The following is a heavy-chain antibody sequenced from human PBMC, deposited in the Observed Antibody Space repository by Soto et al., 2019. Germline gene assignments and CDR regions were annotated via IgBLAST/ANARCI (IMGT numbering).Heavy chain of an antibody. CDR3: ASLYSSSWYYRTYGMDV. CDR2: ISSSSSYT. J-gene: IGHJ6*02. Sequence: QVQLVESGGGLVKPGGSLRLSCAASGFTFSDYYMSWIRQAPGKGLEWVSYISSSSSYTNYADSVKGRFTISRDNAKNSLYLQMNSLRAEDTAVYYCASLYSSSWYYRTYGMDVWGQGTTVTVSS. D-gene: IGHD6-13*01. CDR1: GFTFSDYY. V-gene: IGHV3-11*05.